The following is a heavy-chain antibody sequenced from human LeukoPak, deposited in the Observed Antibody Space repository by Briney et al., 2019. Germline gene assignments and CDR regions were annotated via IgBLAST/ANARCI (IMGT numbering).Heavy chain of an antibody. CDR1: GYTFTGYY. Sequence: ASVKVSCKASGYTFTGYYMYWVRQAPGQGFEWVGWISPNSGGANFAQKFQGRVTMTRDTSISTAYLELSRLTSDDTAVYYCARDGDSLMVDFDYWGQGTLVTVSS. CDR2: ISPNSGGA. J-gene: IGHJ4*02. V-gene: IGHV1-2*02. D-gene: IGHD2-8*01. CDR3: ARDGDSLMVDFDY.